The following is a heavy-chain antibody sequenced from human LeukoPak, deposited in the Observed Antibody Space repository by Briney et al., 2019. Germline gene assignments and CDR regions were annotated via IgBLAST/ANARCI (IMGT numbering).Heavy chain of an antibody. CDR3: AKAHGYYDS. CDR2: IGFDGTT. J-gene: IGHJ5*01. V-gene: IGHV3-23*01. CDR1: GFTLSKYG. Sequence: GGSLRLSCAASGFTLSKYGMNWVRQAPGKGLEWVLGIGFDGTTYYADSVKGRFTISRDTSKNTFSLQMNSLRAGDTAVYYCAKAHGYYDSWGQGTLVTVSS. D-gene: IGHD3-22*01.